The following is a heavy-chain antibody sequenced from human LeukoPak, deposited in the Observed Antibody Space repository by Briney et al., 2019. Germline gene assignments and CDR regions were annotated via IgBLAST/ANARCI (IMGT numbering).Heavy chain of an antibody. Sequence: GGSLRFSCAASGFTVSSNYMSWVRQAPGKGLEWVSAIYSGGSTYYADSVKGRFTISRDNSKNTLYLQMNSLRAEDTAVYYCARDRTYDYYDSSGSMNYGMDVWGQGTTVTVSS. J-gene: IGHJ6*02. V-gene: IGHV3-66*02. D-gene: IGHD3-22*01. CDR2: IYSGGST. CDR3: ARDRTYDYYDSSGSMNYGMDV. CDR1: GFTVSSNY.